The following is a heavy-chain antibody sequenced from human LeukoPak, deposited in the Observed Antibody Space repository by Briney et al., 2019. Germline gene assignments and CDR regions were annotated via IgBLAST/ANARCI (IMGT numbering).Heavy chain of an antibody. V-gene: IGHV4-59*01. CDR1: GGSISPYY. Sequence: SETLSLTSTVSGGSISPYYWSWIRQPPGKGLEWIGYINSSGSTNYNPSLKSRVTISVDTSKNQFSLNLSSVTAADTAVYYCARGGYCTGNSCYPDAFDLWGQGTMVTVSS. J-gene: IGHJ3*01. D-gene: IGHD2-2*01. CDR2: INSSGST. CDR3: ARGGYCTGNSCYPDAFDL.